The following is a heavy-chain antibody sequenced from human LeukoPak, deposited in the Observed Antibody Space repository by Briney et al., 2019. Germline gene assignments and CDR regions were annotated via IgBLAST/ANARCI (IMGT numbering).Heavy chain of an antibody. J-gene: IGHJ4*02. V-gene: IGHV4-30-2*01. CDR1: AASFSSGDFS. CDR3: ARGLGVRGVILTYFDS. Sequence: PSETLSLTCAFSAASFSSGDFSWSWIRQPPGKGLEWIGYIYRSGATYHNPSLKSRVTMSVDRSKNQFSLKLSSVTAADTAVYYCARGLGVRGVILTYFDSWGQGTLVTVSS. CDR2: IYRSGAT. D-gene: IGHD3-10*01.